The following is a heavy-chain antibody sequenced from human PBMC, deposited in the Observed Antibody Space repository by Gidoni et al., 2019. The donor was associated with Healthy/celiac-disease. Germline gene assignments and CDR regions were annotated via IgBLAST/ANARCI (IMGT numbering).Heavy chain of an antibody. V-gene: IGHV4-59*01. CDR3: ARGRPGQLLSGYYGMDV. Sequence: QVQLQESGPGLVKPSETLSLTCTVSGGSISSYYWSWIRQPPGKGLEWIGYIYYRGSTNYNPSLKSRFTISVDTSKNQFSLKLSSVTAADTAVYYCARGRPGQLLSGYYGMDVWGQGTTVTVSS. CDR1: GGSISSYY. D-gene: IGHD2-2*01. J-gene: IGHJ6*02. CDR2: IYYRGST.